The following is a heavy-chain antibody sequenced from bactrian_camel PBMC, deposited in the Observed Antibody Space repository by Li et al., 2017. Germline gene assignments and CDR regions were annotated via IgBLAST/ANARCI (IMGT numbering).Heavy chain of an antibody. CDR2: IYTGNGKT. CDR1: GRSYSTNC. D-gene: IGHD2*01. V-gene: IGHV3S54*01. J-gene: IGHJ4*01. Sequence: QLVESGGGSVQAGGSLRLSCVASGRSYSTNCMGWFRQAPGQGRERIASIYTGNGKTYYTDSVKGRFTISRDNERSTVYLQINSLKPEDTAMYYCAARVFTWVVVGPCGTAKDGYDYWGQGTQVTVS. CDR3: AARVFTWVVVGPCGTAKDGYDY.